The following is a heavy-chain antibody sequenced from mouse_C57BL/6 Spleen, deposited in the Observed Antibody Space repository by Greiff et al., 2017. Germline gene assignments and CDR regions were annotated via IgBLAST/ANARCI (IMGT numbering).Heavy chain of an antibody. CDR2: ISDGGSYT. CDR1: GFTFSSYA. CDR3: ARDKATVVATDWYFDV. D-gene: IGHD1-1*01. V-gene: IGHV5-4*01. J-gene: IGHJ1*03. Sequence: DVMLVESGGGLVKPGGSLKLSCAASGFTFSSYAMSWVRQTPEKRLEWVATISDGGSYTYYPDNVKGRFTISRDNAKNNLYLQMSHLKSEDTAMYYCARDKATVVATDWYFDVWGTGTTVTVSS.